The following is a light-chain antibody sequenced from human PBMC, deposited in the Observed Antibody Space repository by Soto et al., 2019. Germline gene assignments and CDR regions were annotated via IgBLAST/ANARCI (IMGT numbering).Light chain of an antibody. CDR2: GAS. CDR3: QQYHNWPPIT. V-gene: IGKV3-20*01. J-gene: IGKJ1*01. CDR1: QSVTNSF. Sequence: EIVLAQSPGTLSLSPGERATLSCRASQSVTNSFLAWYQQKPGQAPRLLIYGASRRATGIPDRFTGSGSGTDFTLTISRLEPEDFAVYYCQQYHNWPPITFGQGTKVDNK.